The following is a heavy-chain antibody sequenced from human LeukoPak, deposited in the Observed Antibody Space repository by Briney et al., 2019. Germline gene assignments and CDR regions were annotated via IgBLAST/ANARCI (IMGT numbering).Heavy chain of an antibody. CDR2: IKQDGSEK. Sequence: GGSLRLPCAASGFTFSSNWMSWVRQAPGKRLEWVANIKQDGSEKYYVDSVKGRFTISRDNAKNSLYLQMNSLRAEDTAVYYCARDTARTLTTYLGYFDYWGQGTLVTVSS. CDR1: GFTFSSNW. J-gene: IGHJ4*02. V-gene: IGHV3-7*01. D-gene: IGHD4-17*01. CDR3: ARDTARTLTTYLGYFDY.